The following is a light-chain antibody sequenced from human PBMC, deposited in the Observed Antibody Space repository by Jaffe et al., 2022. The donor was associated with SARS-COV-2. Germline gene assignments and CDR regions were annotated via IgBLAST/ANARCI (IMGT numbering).Light chain of an antibody. Sequence: QTVVTQEPSFSVSPGGTVTLTCGLSSGSVSTTYCPSWYQQTPGQAPRTLIYTTNTRSSGVPDRFSGSILGNKAALTITGAQADDESDYYCMLYMGNGIWVFGGGTKLAVL. J-gene: IGLJ3*02. CDR2: TTN. CDR3: MLYMGNGIWV. V-gene: IGLV8-61*01. CDR1: SGSVSTTYC.